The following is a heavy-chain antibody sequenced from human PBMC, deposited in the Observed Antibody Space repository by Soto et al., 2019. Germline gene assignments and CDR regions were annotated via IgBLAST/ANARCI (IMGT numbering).Heavy chain of an antibody. D-gene: IGHD3-10*01. J-gene: IGHJ6*02. V-gene: IGHV4-34*01. CDR1: GGSLSGDY. CDR2: VHHSGRS. CDR3: ARVSSPRGRPRMDV. Sequence: QVQLQQWGAGLLKPSETLSLTCGVYGGSLSGDYWSWIRQPPGKGLEWIGEVHHSGRSNVNPSVKSRVTISVDTSKNQVSLKVKSVTAADTAIYYCARVSSPRGRPRMDVWGQGTTVTVSS.